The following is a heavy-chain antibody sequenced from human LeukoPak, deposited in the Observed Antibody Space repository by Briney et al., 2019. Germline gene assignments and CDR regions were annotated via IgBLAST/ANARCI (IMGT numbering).Heavy chain of an antibody. CDR1: GGSISSYSYY. CDR3: ARLYPPATPFDY. CDR2: MYHNGST. J-gene: IGHJ4*02. D-gene: IGHD5-24*01. V-gene: IGHV4-39*07. Sequence: PSETLSLTCTVSGGSISSYSYYWGWIRQPPGKGLEWIGSMYHNGSTYYNPSLKSRVTISVDTSKNQFSLKLISVTAANTAVYYCARLYPPATPFDYWGQGTLVTVSS.